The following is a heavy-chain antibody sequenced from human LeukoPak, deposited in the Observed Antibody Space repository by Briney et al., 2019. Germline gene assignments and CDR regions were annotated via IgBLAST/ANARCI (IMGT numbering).Heavy chain of an antibody. Sequence: ASVKVSCKASGYTFAIYYIHWVLQAPGQGLEWMGIINPSGGSTSYTQKFQGRLTMTRDTSTSTVYMELSSLRSEDTAVYYCARAKGLFDHWGQGTLVTVSS. J-gene: IGHJ4*02. CDR3: ARAKGLFDH. CDR1: GYTFAIYY. CDR2: INPSGGST. V-gene: IGHV1-46*01.